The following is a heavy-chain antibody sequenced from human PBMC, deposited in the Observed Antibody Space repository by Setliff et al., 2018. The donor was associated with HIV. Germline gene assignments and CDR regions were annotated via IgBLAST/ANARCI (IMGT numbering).Heavy chain of an antibody. D-gene: IGHD1-26*01. CDR1: GFTFDDYG. Sequence: GSLRLSCAASGFTFDDYGMSWVRQAPGKGLEWVSVINWNSGSIGYADSVKGRFTISRYNAKNSLYLQMNSLRAEDTAVYYCARNTDVDSVYRPFHIWGQGTMVTVSS. CDR2: INWNSGSI. J-gene: IGHJ3*02. V-gene: IGHV3-20*04. CDR3: ARNTDVDSVYRPFHI.